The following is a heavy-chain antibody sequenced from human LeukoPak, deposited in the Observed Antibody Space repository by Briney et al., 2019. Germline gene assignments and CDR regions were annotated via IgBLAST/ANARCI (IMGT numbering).Heavy chain of an antibody. V-gene: IGHV4-4*07. CDR1: GGSISSYY. Sequence: SETLSLTCTVSGGSISSYYWSWIRQPAGKGLEWIGLISASGSTNYAPSLSSRGTMSVDTPTNQHSLKLSSVTAADTAVYYCATDISWFDPWGRGTLVTVSS. CDR2: ISASGST. J-gene: IGHJ5*02. CDR3: ATDISWFDP.